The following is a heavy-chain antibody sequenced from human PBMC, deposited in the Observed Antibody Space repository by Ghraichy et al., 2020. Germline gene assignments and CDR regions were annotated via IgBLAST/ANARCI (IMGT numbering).Heavy chain of an antibody. D-gene: IGHD3-10*01. J-gene: IGHJ4*01. CDR1: GYTFRNYW. Sequence: GESLNISCKASGYTFRNYWIGWVRQMPGKGLEWLGIMYPDDSDTKYSPSFQGRVTISADKSISTLYLQWVSLRPSDTAVYYCVRRWFGDSHTDYWGQGTPVIVSA. CDR2: MYPDDSDT. CDR3: VRRWFGDSHTDY. V-gene: IGHV5-51*01.